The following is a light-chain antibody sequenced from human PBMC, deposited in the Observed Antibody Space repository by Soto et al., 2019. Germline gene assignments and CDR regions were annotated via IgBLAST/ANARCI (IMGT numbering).Light chain of an antibody. CDR3: QQYGSAPTWT. CDR2: AAS. J-gene: IGKJ1*01. V-gene: IGKV3-20*01. Sequence: EIVLTQSPGTLSLSPGERATLSCRASQSVSSNYLAWYQQQKPGQAPRLLIYAASNRASGFPDRFSGSGSGTDFTLTINRLEPEDFAVYYCQQYGSAPTWTFGQGTKVDNK. CDR1: QSVSSNY.